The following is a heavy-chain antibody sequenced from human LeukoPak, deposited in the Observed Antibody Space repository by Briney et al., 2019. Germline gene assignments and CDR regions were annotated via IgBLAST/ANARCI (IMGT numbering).Heavy chain of an antibody. J-gene: IGHJ1*01. D-gene: IGHD2-8*01. CDR1: GYTFTKYG. CDR2: VGTYTGKT. Sequence: ASVKVSCKASGYTFTKYGITWVRQAPGQGLEWMGWVGTYTGKTNYAQNLQGRVTMTTVTSTRTAYMELGSLRSDDTAVYYCASCHCTNGVCYGECEYFQHWGQGTLVTVSS. CDR3: ASCHCTNGVCYGECEYFQH. V-gene: IGHV1-18*01.